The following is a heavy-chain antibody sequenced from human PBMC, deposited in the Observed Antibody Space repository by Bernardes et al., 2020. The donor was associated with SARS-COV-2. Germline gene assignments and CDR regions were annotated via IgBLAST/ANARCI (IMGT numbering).Heavy chain of an antibody. CDR3: ARDSGYWTGYLDY. CDR2: ISNDESNK. D-gene: IGHD3-3*01. J-gene: IGHJ4*02. CDR1: GFTFRKSG. V-gene: IGHV3-30*03. Sequence: VGSLHLSCAASGFTFRKSGMNWVRQAPGPGLEWVAVISNDESNKYYADSVKVRFTISRDNSKNTLYLQMNSLRAEDTAVYYCARDSGYWTGYLDYWGQGTLVTVSS.